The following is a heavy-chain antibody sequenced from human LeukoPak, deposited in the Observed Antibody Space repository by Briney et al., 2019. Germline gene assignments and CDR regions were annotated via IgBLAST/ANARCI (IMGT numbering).Heavy chain of an antibody. Sequence: SETLSLTCTISGASMSSYYWNWIRQPAGKGLEWIGRIYTSGTTNYNPSLKSRVTISVDTSKNQFSLKLSSVTAADTAVYYCARGIVAGPDYWGQGTLVTVSS. D-gene: IGHD5-12*01. CDR2: IYTSGTT. V-gene: IGHV4-4*07. CDR1: GASMSSYY. J-gene: IGHJ4*02. CDR3: ARGIVAGPDY.